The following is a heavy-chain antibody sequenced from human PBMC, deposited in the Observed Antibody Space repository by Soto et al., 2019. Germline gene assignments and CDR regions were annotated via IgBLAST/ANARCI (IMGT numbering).Heavy chain of an antibody. V-gene: IGHV4-39*01. CDR2: LYYSGTT. CDR1: GGSISSSSFY. CDR3: ATTQFYYDSSGYYAI. D-gene: IGHD3-22*01. J-gene: IGHJ4*02. Sequence: KTSETLSLTCTVSGGSISSSSFYWGWIRQPPGKGLEWIGNLYYSGTTYYYPSLKSRVTISVDTSKNQFSLKLSSVTAADTAVYYCATTQFYYDSSGYYAIWSQGTLVTVSS.